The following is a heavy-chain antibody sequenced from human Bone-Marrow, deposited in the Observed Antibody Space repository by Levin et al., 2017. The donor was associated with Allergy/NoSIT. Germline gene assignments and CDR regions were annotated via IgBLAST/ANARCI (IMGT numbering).Heavy chain of an antibody. Sequence: NAGGSLRLSCRASGYSFNDYYIYWLRQAPGQGLEWVGWINPHSGDTNYAQRFQGWVTMTREKSTSTAYMELTRLRSDDTGVYFCARSPNPQSSQSRTYYWFDPWGQGTLVTVSS. CDR1: GYSFNDYY. CDR2: INPHSGDT. CDR3: ARSPNPQSSQSRTYYWFDP. V-gene: IGHV1-2*04. D-gene: IGHD1-7*01. J-gene: IGHJ5*02.